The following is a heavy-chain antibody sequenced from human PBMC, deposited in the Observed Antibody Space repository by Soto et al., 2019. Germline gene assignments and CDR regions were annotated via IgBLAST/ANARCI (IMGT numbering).Heavy chain of an antibody. D-gene: IGHD6-13*01. Sequence: GSMRLSCAASGFTFSDDWMTWVRQAAGKGLEWIGRIKSKRDGGTIDDAAPVRGRFTISRDDSTNTLYLQMNNLKTEDTAIYYCTRGAPSGTFYDYWGQGTLVTV. V-gene: IGHV3-15*01. J-gene: IGHJ4*02. CDR1: GFTFSDDW. CDR3: TRGAPSGTFYDY. CDR2: IKSKRDGGTI.